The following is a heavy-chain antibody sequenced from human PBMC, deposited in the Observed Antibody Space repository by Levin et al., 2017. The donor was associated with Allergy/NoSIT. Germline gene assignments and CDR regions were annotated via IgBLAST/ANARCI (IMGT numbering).Heavy chain of an antibody. CDR3: ARDNIGLPDAFDI. Sequence: GGSLRLSCAASGFTFDDYDMHWVRQAPGKGLEWVSGISWNSGSIGYAYSVKGRFTISRDNAKNSMYLQMNSLRTEDTALYYCARDNIGLPDAFDIWGQGTMVIVSS. CDR2: ISWNSGSI. D-gene: IGHD3-10*01. V-gene: IGHV3-9*01. J-gene: IGHJ3*02. CDR1: GFTFDDYD.